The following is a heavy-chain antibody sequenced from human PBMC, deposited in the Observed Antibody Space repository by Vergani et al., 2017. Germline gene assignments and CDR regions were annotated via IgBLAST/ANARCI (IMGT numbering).Heavy chain of an antibody. CDR3: AKAGYCSSTSCYTEWYFDL. Sequence: EVQLVESGGGLVQPGRSLRLSCAASGFTFADYAMHWVRQAPGKGLEWVSGISLNSGSIGYADSVKGRFTISRDNAKNSLYLQMNSLRAEDTALYYCAKAGYCSSTSCYTEWYFDLWGRGTLVTVSS. CDR1: GFTFADYA. V-gene: IGHV3-9*01. D-gene: IGHD2-2*02. CDR2: ISLNSGSI. J-gene: IGHJ2*01.